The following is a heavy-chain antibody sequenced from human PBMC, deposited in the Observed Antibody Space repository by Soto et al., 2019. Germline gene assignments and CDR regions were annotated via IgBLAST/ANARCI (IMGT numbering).Heavy chain of an antibody. CDR3: ARWSYSSGWGRRDY. CDR1: GGSFSGYY. J-gene: IGHJ4*02. D-gene: IGHD6-19*01. CDR2: INHSGST. Sequence: SETLSLTCAVYGGSFSGYYWSWIRQPPGKGLEWIGEINHSGSTNYNPSLKSRVTISVDTSKNQFSLKLSSVTAADTAVYYCARWSYSSGWGRRDYWGQGTLVTVSS. V-gene: IGHV4-34*01.